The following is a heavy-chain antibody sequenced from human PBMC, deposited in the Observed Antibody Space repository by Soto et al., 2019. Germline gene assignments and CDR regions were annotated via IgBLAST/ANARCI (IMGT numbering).Heavy chain of an antibody. J-gene: IGHJ6*03. D-gene: IGHD6-13*01. CDR3: ARGYSSSWYPPYYYYYYMDV. CDR1: GYTFTSYY. V-gene: IGHV1-46*03. Sequence: QVQLVQSGAEVKKPGASVKVSCKASGYTFTSYYMHWVRQAPGQGLDWMGIINPSGGSTSYAQKFQGRVTMTRDTSTSTVYMELSSLRSEDTAVYYCARGYSSSWYPPYYYYYYMDVWGKGTTVTVSS. CDR2: INPSGGST.